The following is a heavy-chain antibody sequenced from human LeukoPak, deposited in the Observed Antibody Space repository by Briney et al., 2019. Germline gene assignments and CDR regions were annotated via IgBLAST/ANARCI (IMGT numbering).Heavy chain of an antibody. J-gene: IGHJ4*02. CDR2: ISSSGGTI. Sequence: GGSLRLSCAASGFTFSDYYMSWIRQAPGKGLEWVSYISSSGGTIYYADSVKGRFTISRDNARYSLYLQMNSLRAEDTAVYYCASSGSYGGPVYYFDYWGQGTLVTVSS. D-gene: IGHD1-26*01. V-gene: IGHV3-11*01. CDR1: GFTFSDYY. CDR3: ASSGSYGGPVYYFDY.